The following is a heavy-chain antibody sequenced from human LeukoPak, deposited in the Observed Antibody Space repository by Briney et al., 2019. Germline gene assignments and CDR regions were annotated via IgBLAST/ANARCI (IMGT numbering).Heavy chain of an antibody. Sequence: PGGSLRLSCAASGFTFRDYYMSWIRQAPGKGLEWVSYISNSGSTIYYADSVKGRFTISRDNAKNSQYLQMNSLRAEDTAVYYCARDSGYSYGFYDYWGQGTLVTVSS. J-gene: IGHJ4*02. CDR2: ISNSGSTI. D-gene: IGHD5-18*01. CDR1: GFTFRDYY. V-gene: IGHV3-11*01. CDR3: ARDSGYSYGFYDY.